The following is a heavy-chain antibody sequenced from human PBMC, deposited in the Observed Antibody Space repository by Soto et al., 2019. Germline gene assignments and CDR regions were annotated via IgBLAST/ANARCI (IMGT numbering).Heavy chain of an antibody. CDR1: GFTPSRLS. CDR3: ATGTDFGWLESPSHGLDI. V-gene: IGHV3-48*01. D-gene: IGHD3-9*01. J-gene: IGHJ3*02. CDR2: INSAGSII. Sequence: EVQLVQSGGALVQPGGSLRLSCAASGFTPSRLSMNWVRQAPGKGLEWISYINSAGSIIYYADSVKGRFTISRDNAKNSLYPKMKSLRAEDTVVYYCATGTDFGWLESPSHGLDIWGQGTMVTVSS.